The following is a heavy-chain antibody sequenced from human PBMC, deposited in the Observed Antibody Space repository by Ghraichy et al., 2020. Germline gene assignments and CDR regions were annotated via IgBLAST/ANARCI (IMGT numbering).Heavy chain of an antibody. CDR2: IYPGDSDT. CDR3: ARPPIRFGGGYYYGMDV. D-gene: IGHD3-16*01. J-gene: IGHJ6*02. CDR1: GYSFTSYW. V-gene: IGHV5-51*01. Sequence: GESLNISCKGSGYSFTSYWIGWVRQMPGKGLEWMGIIYPGDSDTRYSPSFQGQVTISADKSISTAYLQWSSLKASDTAMYYCARPPIRFGGGYYYGMDVWGQGTTVTVSS.